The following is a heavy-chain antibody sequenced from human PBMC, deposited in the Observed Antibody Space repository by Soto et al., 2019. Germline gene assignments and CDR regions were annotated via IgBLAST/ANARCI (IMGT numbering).Heavy chain of an antibody. CDR3: AKDRAVAGTVY. V-gene: IGHV3-30*18. D-gene: IGHD6-19*01. CDR1: GFTFSSYG. Sequence: QVQLVESGGGVVQPGRSLRLSCAASGFTFSSYGMHWVRQAPGKGLEWVAVISYDGSNKYYADSVKGRFTISRDNSKNTLDLQMNSLRAEDTAVYYCAKDRAVAGTVYWGQGTLVTVSS. J-gene: IGHJ4*02. CDR2: ISYDGSNK.